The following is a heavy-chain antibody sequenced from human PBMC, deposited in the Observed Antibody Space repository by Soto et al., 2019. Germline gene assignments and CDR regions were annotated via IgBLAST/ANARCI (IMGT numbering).Heavy chain of an antibody. Sequence: GGSLRLSCAASGFTFSSYSMNWVRQAPGRGLEWVSSISGSTNYTCYADSVKGRFTISRDNAKNSLYLQMNSLRAEDTAVYFCARGYPRGGGSDYWGQGTLVTVSS. V-gene: IGHV3-21*01. D-gene: IGHD3-10*01. CDR1: GFTFSSYS. J-gene: IGHJ4*02. CDR2: ISGSTNYT. CDR3: ARGYPRGGGSDY.